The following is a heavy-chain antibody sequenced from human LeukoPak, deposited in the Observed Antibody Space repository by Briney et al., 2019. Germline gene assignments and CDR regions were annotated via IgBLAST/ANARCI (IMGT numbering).Heavy chain of an antibody. CDR1: GFTFSDYY. V-gene: IGHV3-11*01. CDR2: ISSSGSTI. CDR3: VRMRFGEYTNDAFDI. Sequence: GGSLRLSCAASGFTFSDYYMSWIRQAPGKGLEWVSYISSSGSTIYYADSVKGRFTISRDNSKNTLYLQMNSLKTEDTAVYYCVRMRFGEYTNDAFDIWGQGTMVTVSS. J-gene: IGHJ3*02. D-gene: IGHD3-10*01.